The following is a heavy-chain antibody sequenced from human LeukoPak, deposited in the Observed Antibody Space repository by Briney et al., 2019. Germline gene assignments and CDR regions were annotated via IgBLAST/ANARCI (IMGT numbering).Heavy chain of an antibody. D-gene: IGHD3-10*01. CDR2: IYYSGST. CDR1: GGSISSYY. J-gene: IGHJ4*02. CDR3: ARVGHYGSGSDYFDY. Sequence: SETLSLTCTVSGGSISSYYWSWIRQPPGKGLEWIGYIYYSGSTNYDPSLKSRVTISVDTSKNQFSLKLSSVTAADTAVYYCARVGHYGSGSDYFDYWGQGTLVTVSS. V-gene: IGHV4-59*01.